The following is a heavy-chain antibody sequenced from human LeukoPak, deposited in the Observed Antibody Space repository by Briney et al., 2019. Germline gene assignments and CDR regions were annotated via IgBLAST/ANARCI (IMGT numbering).Heavy chain of an antibody. D-gene: IGHD4-23*01. Sequence: PSETLSLTCTVSGGSISSSSYYWGWIRQPPGKGLEWNGSIYYSGSTYYNPSLKSRVTISVDTSKNQFSLKLSSVTAADTAVYYCARHRRTRGNSRGGDYWGQGTLVTVSS. CDR3: ARHRRTRGNSRGGDY. V-gene: IGHV4-39*01. CDR2: IYYSGST. CDR1: GGSISSSSYY. J-gene: IGHJ4*02.